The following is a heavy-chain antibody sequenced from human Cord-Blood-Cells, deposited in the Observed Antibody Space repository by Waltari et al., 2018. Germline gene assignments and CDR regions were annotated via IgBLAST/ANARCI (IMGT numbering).Heavy chain of an antibody. CDR2: IIPIFGTA. D-gene: IGHD3-10*01. V-gene: IGHV1-69*01. J-gene: IGHJ4*02. Sequence: QVQLVQSGAEVKKPGSSVKVSCKASGGTFSSYAISWVRQAPGQGLEWMGGIIPIFGTANYAQKFQGRVTITADESTSTAYMELSSLRSEDTAVYYCARSQLLWFGELLYYFDYWGQGTLVTVSS. CDR3: ARSQLLWFGELLYYFDY. CDR1: GGTFSSYA.